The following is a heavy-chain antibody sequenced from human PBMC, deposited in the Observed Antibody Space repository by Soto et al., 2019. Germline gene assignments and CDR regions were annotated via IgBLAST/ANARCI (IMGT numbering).Heavy chain of an antibody. D-gene: IGHD6-6*01. V-gene: IGHV3-30-3*01. CDR2: ISYDGSNK. CDR1: GFTFSSYA. J-gene: IGHJ6*02. CDR3: ARGDGSSLTYGMDV. Sequence: QVQLVESGGGVVQPGRSLRLSCAASGFTFSSYAMHWVRQAPGKGLEWVAVISYDGSNKYYADSVKGRFTISRDNSKNTLYLQRNSLRAEDTAVYYCARGDGSSLTYGMDVWGQGTTVTVSS.